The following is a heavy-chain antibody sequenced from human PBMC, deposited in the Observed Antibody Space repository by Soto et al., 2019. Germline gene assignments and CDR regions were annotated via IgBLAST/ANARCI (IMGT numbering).Heavy chain of an antibody. CDR2: IWYDGSNK. J-gene: IGHJ6*03. D-gene: IGHD6-13*01. CDR3: ARSLWYSSPKKYYSYMDV. Sequence: QVQLVESGGGVVQPGRSLRLYCAASGFTFSSYGMHWVRQAPGKGLEWVAVIWYDGSNKYYADSVKGRFTISRDNSKNTLYLQMNSRRAEDTAVYYCARSLWYSSPKKYYSYMDVWGKGTTVTVSS. CDR1: GFTFSSYG. V-gene: IGHV3-33*01.